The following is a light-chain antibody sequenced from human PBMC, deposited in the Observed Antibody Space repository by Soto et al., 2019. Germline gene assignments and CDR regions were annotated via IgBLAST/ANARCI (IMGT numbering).Light chain of an antibody. J-gene: IGKJ5*01. CDR1: QSVSSY. CDR3: QQPSIT. Sequence: EILFRQSPATLSLSPGERATLSCRASQSVSSYLAWYQQKPGQAPRLLIYDASNRATGIPARFSGSGSGTDFTLTISSLEPEDFAVYYCQQPSITFGQGTRMEIK. CDR2: DAS. V-gene: IGKV3-11*01.